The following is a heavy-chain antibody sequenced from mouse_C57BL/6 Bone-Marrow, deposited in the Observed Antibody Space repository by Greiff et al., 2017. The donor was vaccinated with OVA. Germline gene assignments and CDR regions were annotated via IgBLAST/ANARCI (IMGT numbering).Heavy chain of an antibody. V-gene: IGHV2-6*01. CDR1: GFSLTSYG. J-gene: IGHJ3*01. D-gene: IGHD2-5*01. Sequence: VKLMESGPGLVAPSQSLSITCTVSGFSLTSYGVDWVRQSPGKGLEWLGVIWGVGSTNYNSALKSRLSISKDNSKSQVFLKMNSLQTDDTAMYYCATLYSNLFAYWGQGTLVTVSA. CDR3: ATLYSNLFAY. CDR2: IWGVGST.